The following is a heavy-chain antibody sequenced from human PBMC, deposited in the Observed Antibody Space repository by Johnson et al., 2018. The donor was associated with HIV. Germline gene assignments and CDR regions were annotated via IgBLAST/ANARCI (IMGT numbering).Heavy chain of an antibody. CDR1: GFTVSSNY. J-gene: IGHJ3*02. CDR3: ARARGEGAARTDASDI. Sequence: VQLMESGGGLIQPGGSLRLSCAASGFTVSSNYMSWVRQAPGKGLEWVSGINWNGGSTGYADSVKGRFTISRDNAKNSLYLQMNSLRAEDTALYYCARARGEGAARTDASDIWGQGTMVTVSS. D-gene: IGHD6-6*01. V-gene: IGHV3-20*04. CDR2: INWNGGST.